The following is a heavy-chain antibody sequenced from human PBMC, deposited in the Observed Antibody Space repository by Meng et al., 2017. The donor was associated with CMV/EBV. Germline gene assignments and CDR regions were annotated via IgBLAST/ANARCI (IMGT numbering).Heavy chain of an antibody. Sequence: SETLSLTCIASGGSISSYYWSWIRQPPGKGLEWIGYIYYSGSTNYNPSLKSRVTISVDTSKNQFSLKLSSVTAADTAVYYCARHYSGWSYYFDHWGQETLVTVSS. CDR3: ARHYSGWSYYFDH. J-gene: IGHJ4*02. CDR1: GGSISSYY. D-gene: IGHD6-19*01. CDR2: IYYSGST. V-gene: IGHV4-59*01.